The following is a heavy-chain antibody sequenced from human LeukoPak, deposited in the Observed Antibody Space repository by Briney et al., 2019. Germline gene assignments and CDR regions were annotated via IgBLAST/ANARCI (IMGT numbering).Heavy chain of an antibody. CDR2: ISRGSSYI. CDR1: GFTFSSYG. V-gene: IGHV3-21*01. D-gene: IGHD3-10*01. Sequence: GGSLRLSCAASGFTFSSYGMNWVRQAPGKGLEWVSSISRGSSYIHYADSVKGRFTISRDNAKNSLYLQMNSLRAEDTAVYYCARDLRAALTGSNYWGQGTLVTVSS. CDR3: ARDLRAALTGSNY. J-gene: IGHJ4*02.